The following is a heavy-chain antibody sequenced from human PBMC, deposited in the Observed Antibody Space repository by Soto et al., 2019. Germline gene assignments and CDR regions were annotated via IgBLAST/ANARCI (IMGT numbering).Heavy chain of an antibody. CDR3: AREGGYCSSTSCQGIEY. Sequence: WVRQMPGEGLEWMGIIYPGDSDTRYSPSFQGQVTISADRSISTAYLHWSSLKASDTAMYYCAREGGYCSSTSCQGIEYWGQGPLVTVAS. V-gene: IGHV5-51*01. D-gene: IGHD2-2*01. J-gene: IGHJ4*02. CDR2: IYPGDSDT.